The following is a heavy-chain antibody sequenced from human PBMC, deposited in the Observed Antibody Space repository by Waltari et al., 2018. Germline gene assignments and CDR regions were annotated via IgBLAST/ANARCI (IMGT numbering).Heavy chain of an antibody. CDR1: GGTFSSYT. CDR2: IIPILGIA. V-gene: IGHV1-69*02. D-gene: IGHD3-9*01. CDR3: AQGSGNDIFPSYGMDV. J-gene: IGHJ6*02. Sequence: QVQLVQSGAEVKKPGSSVKVSCKASGGTFSSYTIRWVRQAPGQGLEWMGRIIPILGIANYAQKFQGRVTITADKSTSTAYMELSSLRSEDTAVYYCAQGSGNDIFPSYGMDVWGQGTTVTVSS.